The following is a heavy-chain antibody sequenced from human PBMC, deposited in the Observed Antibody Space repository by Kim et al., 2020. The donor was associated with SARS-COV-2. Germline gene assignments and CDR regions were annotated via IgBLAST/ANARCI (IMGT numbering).Heavy chain of an antibody. CDR3: ARDLVWESDYYYGMDV. CDR1: GFTFSSYA. Sequence: GGSLRLSCAASGFTFSSYAMHWVRQAPGKGLEWVAVISYDGSNKYYADSVKGRFTISRDNSKNTLYLQMNSLRAEDTAVYYCARDLVWESDYYYGMDVWG. V-gene: IGHV3-30-3*01. D-gene: IGHD3-16*01. J-gene: IGHJ6*01. CDR2: ISYDGSNK.